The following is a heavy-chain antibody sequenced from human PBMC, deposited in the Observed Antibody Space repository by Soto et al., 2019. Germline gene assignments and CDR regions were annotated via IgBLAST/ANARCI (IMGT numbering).Heavy chain of an antibody. J-gene: IGHJ5*01. Sequence: AASVKVSCKASGYTFTGYYMHWVRQAPGQGLEWMGWINPNSGGTNYAQKFQGRVTMTRDTSISTAYMELSRLRSDDTAVYYCARGGAYCSSTSCSAAAGRYNWFDSWGQGXLVTVHS. CDR2: INPNSGGT. V-gene: IGHV1-2*02. D-gene: IGHD2-2*01. CDR1: GYTFTGYY. CDR3: ARGGAYCSSTSCSAAAGRYNWFDS.